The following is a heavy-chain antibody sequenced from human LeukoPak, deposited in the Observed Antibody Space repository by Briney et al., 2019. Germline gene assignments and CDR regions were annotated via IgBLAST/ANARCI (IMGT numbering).Heavy chain of an antibody. J-gene: IGHJ4*02. D-gene: IGHD2-2*01. CDR1: GGSISSGGYY. Sequence: SQTLSLTCTVSGGSISSGGYYWSWIRQPPGKGLEWIGYIYHSGSTYYNPSLKSRVTISVDRSKNQFSLKLSSVTAADTAVYYCAREGAVVPAAQWYYWGQGTLVTVSS. CDR3: AREGAVVPAAQWYY. V-gene: IGHV4-30-2*01. CDR2: IYHSGST.